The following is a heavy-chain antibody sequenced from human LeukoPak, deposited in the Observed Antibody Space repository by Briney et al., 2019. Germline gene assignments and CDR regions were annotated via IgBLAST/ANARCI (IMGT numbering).Heavy chain of an antibody. Sequence: ASVKVSCKASGYTFTSYAMHWVRQAPGQRLEWMGWINAGNGNTKYSQEFQGRVTITRDTSASTAYMELSSLRSEDMAVYYCARDSRGSGSYYPYYFDYWGQGTLVTVSS. J-gene: IGHJ4*02. V-gene: IGHV1-3*03. D-gene: IGHD3-10*01. CDR1: GYTFTSYA. CDR2: INAGNGNT. CDR3: ARDSRGSGSYYPYYFDY.